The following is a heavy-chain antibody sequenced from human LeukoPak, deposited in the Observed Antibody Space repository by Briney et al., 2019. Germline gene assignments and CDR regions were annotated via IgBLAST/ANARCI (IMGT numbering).Heavy chain of an antibody. CDR3: ARSFLSIAAAATDY. J-gene: IGHJ4*02. CDR1: GFTFSSYS. V-gene: IGHV3-21*01. Sequence: GGSLRLSCAASGFTFSSYSMNWVRQAPGKGLEWVSSISSSSSYIYYAGSMKGRFTISRDNAKSSLYLQMNSLRAEDTAVYYCARSFLSIAAAATDYWGQGTLVTVSS. D-gene: IGHD6-13*01. CDR2: ISSSSSYI.